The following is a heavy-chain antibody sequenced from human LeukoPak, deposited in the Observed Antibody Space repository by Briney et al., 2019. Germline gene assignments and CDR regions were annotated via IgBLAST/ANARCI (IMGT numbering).Heavy chain of an antibody. Sequence: GGSLRLSCAASGFTFSSYWMSWVHQAPGKGLEWVANIKQDGSEKYYVDSVKGRFTISRDNAKNSLYLQMNSLRAEDTAVYYCARDSGWFSAEYFQHWGQGTLVTVSS. CDR2: IKQDGSEK. J-gene: IGHJ1*01. CDR1: GFTFSSYW. D-gene: IGHD6-19*01. V-gene: IGHV3-7*01. CDR3: ARDSGWFSAEYFQH.